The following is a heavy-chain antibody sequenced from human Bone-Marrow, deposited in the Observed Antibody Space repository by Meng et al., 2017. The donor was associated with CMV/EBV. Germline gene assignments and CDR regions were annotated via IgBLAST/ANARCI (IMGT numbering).Heavy chain of an antibody. V-gene: IGHV4-34*12. CDR2: IIECGGT. D-gene: IGHD3-16*01. CDR3: ARGKLNLGP. CDR1: GGSFSGYC. J-gene: IGHJ5*02. Sequence: SETLSLTCAVSGGSFSGYCWSWVRQSPQRGLEWIGEIIECGGTVYNPSLESRVTMSIYISNNQFFLRMTSVTAADTGVYFCARGKLNLGPWGQGTPVTVSS.